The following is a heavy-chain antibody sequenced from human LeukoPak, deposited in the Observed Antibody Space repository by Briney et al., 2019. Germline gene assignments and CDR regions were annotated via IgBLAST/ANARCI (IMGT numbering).Heavy chain of an antibody. J-gene: IGHJ4*02. CDR1: GYSFSSYW. CDR2: IYPCDSDT. V-gene: IGHV5-51*01. CDR3: ARRVVDYGVETFKH. Sequence: GESLKISRKGSGYSFSSYWIAWVRQMPGKSLEWMGIIYPCDSDTTCSPSFQGHVTISVDKSINTAYQQWSSLKASVTAVYYCARRVVDYGVETFKHWGQGTLVTVSS. D-gene: IGHD4-17*01.